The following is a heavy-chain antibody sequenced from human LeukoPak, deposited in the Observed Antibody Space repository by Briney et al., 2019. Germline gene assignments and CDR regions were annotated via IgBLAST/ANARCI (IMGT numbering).Heavy chain of an antibody. D-gene: IGHD2-2*01. J-gene: IGHJ4*02. CDR1: GFTFSSYW. Sequence: GGSLRLSCAASGFTFSSYWMSWVRQAPGKGLEWVANIKQGGSEKYYVDSVKGRFTISRDNAKNSLYLQMNSLRAEDTAVYYCARASVAYQLLLYYFDYWGQGTLVTVSS. V-gene: IGHV3-7*01. CDR3: ARASVAYQLLLYYFDY. CDR2: IKQGGSEK.